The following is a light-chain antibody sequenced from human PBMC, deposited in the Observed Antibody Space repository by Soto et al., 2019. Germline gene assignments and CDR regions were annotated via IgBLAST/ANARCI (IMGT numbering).Light chain of an antibody. CDR2: AAS. CDR3: QQRLHWPIT. Sequence: DIQMTQSPSSLSASAGDRVTITCRASQSIRSSLNWYQQKPGKAPNLLIYAASSLQSGVPSRFSGSGSGTDFTLTISSLQPEDFAVYYCQQRLHWPITFGQGTRLEIK. V-gene: IGKV1-39*01. J-gene: IGKJ5*01. CDR1: QSIRSS.